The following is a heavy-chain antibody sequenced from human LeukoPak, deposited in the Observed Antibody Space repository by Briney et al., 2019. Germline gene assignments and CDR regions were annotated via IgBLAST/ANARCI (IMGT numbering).Heavy chain of an antibody. CDR2: INHSGST. Sequence: SETLSLTCAVYGGSFSGYYWRWVPQPPGKGREWVGEINHSGSTNYNPSLKSRVTISVDTSKNQFSLKLSSVTAADTAVYYCARSNYGGTYWYFDLWGRGTLVTVSS. CDR1: GGSFSGYY. V-gene: IGHV4-34*01. D-gene: IGHD4-17*01. J-gene: IGHJ2*01. CDR3: ARSNYGGTYWYFDL.